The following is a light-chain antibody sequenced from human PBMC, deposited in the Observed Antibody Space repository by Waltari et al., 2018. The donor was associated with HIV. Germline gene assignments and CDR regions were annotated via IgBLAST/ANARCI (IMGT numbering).Light chain of an antibody. Sequence: QSVLTQPASVSGSPGQSITISCSGTRSDVGGYNLVSWYLQHPGKAPHVISFQDNKRPSGISHRFSGSNSGKAASLTIAGHGLEDDGNYYCCSYAGRNTYVFGSGTEVSVL. V-gene: IGLV2-23*01. J-gene: IGLJ1*01. CDR1: RSDVGGYNL. CDR2: QDN. CDR3: CSYAGRNTYV.